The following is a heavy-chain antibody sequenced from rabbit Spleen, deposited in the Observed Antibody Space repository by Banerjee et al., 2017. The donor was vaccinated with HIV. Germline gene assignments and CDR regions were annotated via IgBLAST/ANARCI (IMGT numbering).Heavy chain of an antibody. V-gene: IGHV1S40*01. CDR3: ARVTGSSSKPINL. J-gene: IGHJ4*01. CDR2: IYGGRSGNT. Sequence: QSLEESGGGLVKPEGSLTLTCKTSGFDLNNYNYICWVRQAPGKGLEWIACIYGGRSGNTYYASWAKGRFTNSKTSSTTVTLQMTSLTAADTATYFCARVTGSSSKPINLWGPGTLVTVS. CDR1: GFDLNNYNY. D-gene: IGHD8-1*01.